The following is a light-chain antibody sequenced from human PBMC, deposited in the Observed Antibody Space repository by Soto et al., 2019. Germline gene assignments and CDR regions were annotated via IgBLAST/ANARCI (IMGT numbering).Light chain of an antibody. J-gene: IGKJ1*01. CDR2: WAS. Sequence: DIVMTQSPDSLAVSLGERATINCKSSQSVLYSSDNRNYLAWYQQKPGQPPKLLIYWASTRDSGVPDRFSGSGSGADFTITISSLQAEDVAVYYCQQYYSTPLTFGQGTKVEIK. CDR3: QQYYSTPLT. V-gene: IGKV4-1*01. CDR1: QSVLYSSDNRNY.